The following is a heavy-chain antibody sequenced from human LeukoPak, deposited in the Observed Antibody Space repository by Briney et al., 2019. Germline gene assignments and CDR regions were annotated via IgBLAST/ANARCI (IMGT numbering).Heavy chain of an antibody. J-gene: IGHJ4*02. CDR1: GYSFTNYA. V-gene: IGHV1-2*02. CDR3: ARPVAGDGTAAAQFDY. D-gene: IGHD6-13*01. CDR2: INPNSGGT. Sequence: ASVKVSCKASGYSFTNYAMNWVRQAPGQGLEWMGWINPNSGGTNYAQKFQGRVTMTRDTSISTAYMELSRLRSDDTAVYYCARPVAGDGTAAAQFDYWGQGTLVTVSS.